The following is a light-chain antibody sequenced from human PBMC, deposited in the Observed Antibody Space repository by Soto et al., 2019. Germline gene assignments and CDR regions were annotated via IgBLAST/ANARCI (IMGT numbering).Light chain of an antibody. Sequence: QSALTQPASVSGSPGRSITISCTGTSSDVGGYNYVSWYQQHPGNAPKLMIYDVNSRPSGVSNRFSGSKSGNTASLTISGLQAEDEADYYCSSYTSSSALILFGGGTKLTVL. V-gene: IGLV2-14*03. J-gene: IGLJ2*01. CDR1: SSDVGGYNY. CDR2: DVN. CDR3: SSYTSSSALIL.